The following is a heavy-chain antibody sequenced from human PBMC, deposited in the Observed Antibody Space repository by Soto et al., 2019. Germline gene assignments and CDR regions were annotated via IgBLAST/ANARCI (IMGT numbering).Heavy chain of an antibody. CDR2: MNPNSGNT. Sequence: ASVKVSCKASGYTFTSYDINWVRQATGQGLEWMGWMNPNSGNTGYAQKFQGRVTITRNTSISTAYMELSSLRSEDTAVYYCARTGFPTPTRYNWFDPWGQGTLVTSPQ. J-gene: IGHJ5*02. CDR1: GYTFTSYD. CDR3: ARTGFPTPTRYNWFDP. V-gene: IGHV1-8*01. D-gene: IGHD7-27*01.